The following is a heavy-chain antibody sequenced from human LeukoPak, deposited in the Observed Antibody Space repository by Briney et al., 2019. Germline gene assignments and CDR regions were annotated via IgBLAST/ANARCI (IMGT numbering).Heavy chain of an antibody. J-gene: IGHJ4*02. CDR2: IYHSEST. Sequence: NISETLSLTCSVSGGSINSYYCNWYRQSPGKRLEWIGYIYHSESTKYNPSLKSRVSISADTSKNQFSLRLTSVTAADTAIYYCVTGSGWLPDYWGQGTLVTVSS. D-gene: IGHD6-19*01. CDR1: GGSINSYY. CDR3: VTGSGWLPDY. V-gene: IGHV4-59*01.